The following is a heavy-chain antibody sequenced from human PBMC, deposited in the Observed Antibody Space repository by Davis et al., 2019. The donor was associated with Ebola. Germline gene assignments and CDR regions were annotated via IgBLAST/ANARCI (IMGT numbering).Heavy chain of an antibody. J-gene: IGHJ4*02. V-gene: IGHV1-2*04. CDR2: INPNSGGT. D-gene: IGHD6-6*01. CDR1: GYTFTGYY. CDR3: AREIAARPIDY. Sequence: AASVKVSCKASGYTFTGYYMHWVRQAPGQGLEWMGWINPNSGGTNYAQKFQGWVTMTRDTSISTAYMELSRLRSDDTAVYYCAREIAARPIDYWGQGTLVTVSS.